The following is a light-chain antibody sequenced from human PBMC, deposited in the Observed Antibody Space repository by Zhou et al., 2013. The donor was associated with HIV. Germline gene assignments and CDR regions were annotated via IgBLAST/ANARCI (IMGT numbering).Light chain of an antibody. CDR2: AAS. Sequence: DIQMAQSPASLSASVGDRVTITCRASQGIRNYLAWYQHKPRKVPKLLIYAASTLQSGVPSRFSGSGSGTEFTLTISSLQPDDFATYYCQQYINYPYTFGQGTKLEIK. J-gene: IGKJ2*01. CDR3: QQYINYPYT. V-gene: IGKV1-27*01. CDR1: QGIRNY.